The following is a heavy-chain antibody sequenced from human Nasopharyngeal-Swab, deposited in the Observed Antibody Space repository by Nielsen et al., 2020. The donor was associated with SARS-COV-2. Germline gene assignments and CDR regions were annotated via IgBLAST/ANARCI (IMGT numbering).Heavy chain of an antibody. Sequence: SVKVSCKATGGTFSSYAISWVRQAPGQGLEGMGGIIPIFGTANYAQRFQGRVTIPADESTSTAYMELSSLRSEDPAVYDCAREGITMLRFNWFDPWGQGTLVTVSS. CDR2: IIPIFGTA. CDR3: AREGITMLRFNWFDP. CDR1: GGTFSSYA. D-gene: IGHD3-10*01. V-gene: IGHV1-69*13. J-gene: IGHJ5*02.